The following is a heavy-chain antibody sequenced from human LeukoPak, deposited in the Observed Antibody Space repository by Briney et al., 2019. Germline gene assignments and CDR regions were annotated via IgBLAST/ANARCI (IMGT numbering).Heavy chain of an antibody. CDR2: IKQDGSKK. CDR1: GFAFNTYV. Sequence: GGSLRLSCVASGFAFNTYVMSWVRQAPGKGLEWEANIKQDGSKKNYVDSVKGRFTISRDNAKNSLYLQMNSLRAEDTAVYYCALLDGDSSGYYDIGAFDIWGQGTMVTVSS. J-gene: IGHJ3*02. D-gene: IGHD3-22*01. CDR3: ALLDGDSSGYYDIGAFDI. V-gene: IGHV3-7*03.